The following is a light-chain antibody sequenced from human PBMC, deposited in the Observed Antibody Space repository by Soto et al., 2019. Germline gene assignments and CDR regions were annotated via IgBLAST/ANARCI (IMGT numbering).Light chain of an antibody. J-gene: IGLJ3*02. Sequence: QLVLTQSPSASASLGASVKLTCTLSSGHSSYAIAWHQQQTEKGPRYLMKLNSDGSHSKGDGIPDRFSSSTSGAERYLTISSLQSEDEADYYCQTWGTGIPVFGGGTKVTVL. CDR3: QTWGTGIPV. V-gene: IGLV4-69*01. CDR2: LNSDGSH. CDR1: SGHSSYA.